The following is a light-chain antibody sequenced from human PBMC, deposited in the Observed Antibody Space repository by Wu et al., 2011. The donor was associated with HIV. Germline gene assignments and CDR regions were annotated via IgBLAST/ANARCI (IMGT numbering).Light chain of an antibody. J-gene: IGKJ5*01. Sequence: EVVLTQSPATLSLSPGERPTLSCRANQSVSNFLAWYQQKPGQAPRLLIYDASTRATGIPVRFSGSGSGTDFTLTISSLEPEDFAVYYCQQRNNWPPITFGQGTRLEIK. CDR1: QSVSNF. V-gene: IGKV3-11*01. CDR2: DAS. CDR3: QQRNNWPPIT.